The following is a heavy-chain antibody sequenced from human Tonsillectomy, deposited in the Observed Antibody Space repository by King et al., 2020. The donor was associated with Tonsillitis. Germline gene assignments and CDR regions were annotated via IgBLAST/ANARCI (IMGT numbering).Heavy chain of an antibody. CDR1: GASVSSVDNY. V-gene: IGHV4-30-4*01. Sequence: VQLQESGPRLVRPSQTLSLTCAVSGASVSSVDNYWSWLRQAPGQGPTWIGYIYSNGSTYYNPSLTGRVVISLDTAQDQFSLGLRSVTDADTAVYFCARVPYYDSSGHNYGDLSSYFDSWGQGILVSVFS. CDR2: IYSNGST. J-gene: IGHJ4*02. CDR3: ARVPYYDSSGHNYGDLSSYFDS. D-gene: IGHD3-22*01.